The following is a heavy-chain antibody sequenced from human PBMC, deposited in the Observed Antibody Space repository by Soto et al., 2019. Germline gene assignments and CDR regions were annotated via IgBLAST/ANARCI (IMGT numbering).Heavy chain of an antibody. Sequence: EVQLLESGGGLVQPGGSLRLSCAASGFTFSSYVMSWVRQAPGKGLEWVSAISGSGGSTYYADSVKGRFTISRDNSKNTLYLQMNSLRAEDTAVYYCANFMITFGGVIAPGDYWGQGTLVTVSS. J-gene: IGHJ4*02. D-gene: IGHD3-16*02. CDR3: ANFMITFGGVIAPGDY. V-gene: IGHV3-23*01. CDR1: GFTFSSYV. CDR2: ISGSGGST.